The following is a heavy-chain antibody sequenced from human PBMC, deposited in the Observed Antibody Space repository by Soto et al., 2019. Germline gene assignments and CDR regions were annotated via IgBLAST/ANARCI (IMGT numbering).Heavy chain of an antibody. D-gene: IGHD2-8*02. J-gene: IGHJ4*02. Sequence: QVQLVESGGGVVQPGRSLRLSCAASGFTFSLYAIHWVRQAPGKGLEWVAAIWGDGSDKKYADSVKGRFTVSRDNSKNTLYLQRNSLRDEDTAVYFCARSGDCTGTSVHLRGPFDSWGPGTLVTVSS. CDR3: ARSGDCTGTSVHLRGPFDS. CDR2: IWGDGSDK. CDR1: GFTFSLYA. V-gene: IGHV3-33*01.